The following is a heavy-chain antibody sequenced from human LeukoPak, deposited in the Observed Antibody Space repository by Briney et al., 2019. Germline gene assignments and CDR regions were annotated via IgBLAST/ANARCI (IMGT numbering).Heavy chain of an antibody. V-gene: IGHV3-30-3*01. J-gene: IGHJ4*02. CDR3: ARGRGIQLWLVPTDY. CDR2: ISYDGSNK. Sequence: QPGRSLSLSCAASGFTFSSYAMHWVRQAPGKGLEWVAVISYDGSNKYYADSVKGRLTISRDNSKNTLYLQMNSLRAEDTAVYYCARGRGIQLWLVPTDYWGQGTLVTVSS. D-gene: IGHD5-18*01. CDR1: GFTFSSYA.